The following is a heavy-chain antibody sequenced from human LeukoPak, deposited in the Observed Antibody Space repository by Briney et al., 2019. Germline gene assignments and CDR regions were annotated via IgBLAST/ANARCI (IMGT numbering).Heavy chain of an antibody. CDR1: GYTFTGYY. CDR2: INPSGGST. V-gene: IGHV1-46*01. D-gene: IGHD1-1*01. CDR3: ARGLEALVGWFDP. Sequence: ASVKVSCKAPGYTFTGYYMHWVRQAPGQGLEWMGIINPSGGSTSYARKFQGRVTMTRDTSTSTVYMELSSLRSEDTAVYYCARGLEALVGWFDPWGQGTLVTVSS. J-gene: IGHJ5*02.